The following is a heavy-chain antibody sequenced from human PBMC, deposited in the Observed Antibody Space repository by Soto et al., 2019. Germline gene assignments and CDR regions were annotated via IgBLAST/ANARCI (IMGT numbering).Heavy chain of an antibody. V-gene: IGHV3-30*18. CDR2: IFHDGSKI. J-gene: IGHJ4*02. D-gene: IGHD3-9*01. CDR1: GFSFSSSG. Sequence: GGSLRLSCAASGFSFSSSGMHWVRQAPGKGLEWVADIFHDGSKIHYADSVKGRFTISRDNSKNTVHLQMNSLRPEDTAVYYGAKDLTGPYDYWGQGTLVTVSS. CDR3: AKDLTGPYDY.